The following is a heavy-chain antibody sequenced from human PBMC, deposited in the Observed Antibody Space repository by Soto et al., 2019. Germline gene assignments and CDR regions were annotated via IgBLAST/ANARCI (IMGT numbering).Heavy chain of an antibody. CDR2: ISAYNGNT. V-gene: IGHV1-18*01. D-gene: IGHD3-9*01. Sequence: QVQLVQSGAEVKKPGASVKVSCKASGYTFTSYGISWVRQAPGQGLEWMGWISAYNGNTKYAQKLQGRVTVTTDASTSTAYMELRSLISDDTAVYYCARDLTPGLVDHWGQGTLVTVSS. CDR3: ARDLTPGLVDH. J-gene: IGHJ4*02. CDR1: GYTFTSYG.